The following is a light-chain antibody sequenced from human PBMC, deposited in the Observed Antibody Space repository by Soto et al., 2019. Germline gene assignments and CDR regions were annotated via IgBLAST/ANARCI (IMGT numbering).Light chain of an antibody. CDR2: GAF. Sequence: EIVMTQSPATLSVSPGEGVTLSCRASQSVGSSLAWYQQKPGQAPRLLIYGAFTRVTGVPARFSGSGSGTDFTLTISRLEPEDFAVYYCQQYGSSGTFGQGTKVDIK. CDR1: QSVGSS. V-gene: IGKV3-15*01. J-gene: IGKJ1*01. CDR3: QQYGSSGT.